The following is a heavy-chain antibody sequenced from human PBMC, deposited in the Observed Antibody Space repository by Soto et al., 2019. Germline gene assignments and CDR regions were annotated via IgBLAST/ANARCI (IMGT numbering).Heavy chain of an antibody. CDR1: GDSVSSYSAA. Sequence: SQTLSLTCAISGDSVSSYSAAWNWIRQSPSGGLEWLGRTYYRSRFFSDYAESVKSRIIINPDTSKNQFSLQLKSVTPEDTAVYYCVRHRYSSSGWLDPWGQGTQVTVSS. V-gene: IGHV6-1*01. J-gene: IGHJ5*02. CDR2: TYYRSRFFS. D-gene: IGHD3-10*01. CDR3: VRHRYSSSGWLDP.